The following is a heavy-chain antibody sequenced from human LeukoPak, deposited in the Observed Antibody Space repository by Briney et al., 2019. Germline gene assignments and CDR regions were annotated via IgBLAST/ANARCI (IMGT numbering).Heavy chain of an antibody. CDR3: AGDVVWLGYCSSTSCPPVSNWFDP. J-gene: IGHJ5*02. D-gene: IGHD2-2*01. V-gene: IGHV1-18*01. Sequence: ASVKVSCKASGYTFTSYGISWVRQAPGQGLEWMGWISAYNGNANYAQKLQGRVTMTTDTSTSTAYMELRSLRSDDTAVYYCAGDVVWLGYCSSTSCPPVSNWFDPWGQGTLVTVSS. CDR1: GYTFTSYG. CDR2: ISAYNGNA.